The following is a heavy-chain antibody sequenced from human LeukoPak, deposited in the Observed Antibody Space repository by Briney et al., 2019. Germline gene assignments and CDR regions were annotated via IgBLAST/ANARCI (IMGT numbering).Heavy chain of an antibody. J-gene: IGHJ4*02. CDR3: AKDSGYDDEFDY. CDR2: ILASGGST. Sequence: GGSLRLSCAASGFTFSSYAMSWVRQSPGKGLERVSAILASGGSTFYADSVKGRFTISRDNSKSTLYLQMYSLRAEDTAVYYCAKDSGYDDEFDYWGQGTLVTVSS. D-gene: IGHD5-12*01. V-gene: IGHV3-23*01. CDR1: GFTFSSYA.